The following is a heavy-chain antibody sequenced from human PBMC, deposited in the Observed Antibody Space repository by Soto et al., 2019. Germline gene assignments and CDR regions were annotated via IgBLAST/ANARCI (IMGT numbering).Heavy chain of an antibody. V-gene: IGHV4-39*01. Sequence: SETLSLTCTVSGGSISSSSYYWGWIRQPPGKGLEWIGSIYYSGSTYYNPSLKSRVTISVDTSKNQFSLKLSSVTAADTAVYHCARSQPIAARPGPSEYWGQGTLVTVSS. CDR3: ARSQPIAARPGPSEY. D-gene: IGHD6-6*01. CDR2: IYYSGST. CDR1: GGSISSSSYY. J-gene: IGHJ4*02.